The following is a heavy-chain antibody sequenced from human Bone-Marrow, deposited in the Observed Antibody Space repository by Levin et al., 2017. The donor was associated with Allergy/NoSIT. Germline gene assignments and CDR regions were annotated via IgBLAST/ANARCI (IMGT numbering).Heavy chain of an antibody. CDR3: ARIPWLIVGGYGMDV. J-gene: IGHJ6*02. D-gene: IGHD3-22*01. CDR2: IFSNAEK. Sequence: KASGPTLVKPTETLTLTCTVSGFSLSNSRMGVSWIRQPPGKALEWLAHIFSNAEKSYSISMKNRFTISKDTSRSQVVLTMTNMDPADTATYYCARIPWLIVGGYGMDVWGQGTTVTVSS. V-gene: IGHV2-26*01. CDR1: GFSLSNSRMG.